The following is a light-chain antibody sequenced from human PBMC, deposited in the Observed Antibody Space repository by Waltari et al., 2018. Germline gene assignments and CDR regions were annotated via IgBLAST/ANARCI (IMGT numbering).Light chain of an antibody. CDR2: VNSDGSH. V-gene: IGLV4-69*01. Sequence: QLVVTQSPSASAPLGASVKLTCTLSSGHSSNVIAWLQQRPEKGPRYLMKVNSDGSHSKGDGIPDRFAGSSSGAGRYLTISSLQSDDEADYYCQTGGHGTWVFGGGTKLTVL. CDR1: SGHSSNV. CDR3: QTGGHGTWV. J-gene: IGLJ3*02.